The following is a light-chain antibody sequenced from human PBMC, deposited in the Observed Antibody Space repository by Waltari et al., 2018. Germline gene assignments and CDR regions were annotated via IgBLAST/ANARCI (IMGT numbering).Light chain of an antibody. Sequence: QSALTQPPSASGSPGQSVTISCTGTSRDIGAYNYVSWYQQYAGKAPKLMIYEVSKRPSGVPDRFSGSKSGNTASLTVSGLQAEDEADYYCSSYGGTNNFYVFGTGTKVTVL. J-gene: IGLJ1*01. V-gene: IGLV2-8*01. CDR2: EVS. CDR3: SSYGGTNNFYV. CDR1: SRDIGAYNY.